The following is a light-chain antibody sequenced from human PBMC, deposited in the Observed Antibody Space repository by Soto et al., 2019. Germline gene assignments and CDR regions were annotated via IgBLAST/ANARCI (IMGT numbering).Light chain of an antibody. V-gene: IGKV1-39*01. CDR2: GAS. Sequence: DIQMTQSPSSLSRSIGDRRTITCRASQSISTFLAWYQQKPGKAPKLLISGASNLRSGVPSRFSGGGSGTDFTLTISSLQPEDFGAHYCQQTYSAPIIFGQGTRLEIK. J-gene: IGKJ5*01. CDR3: QQTYSAPII. CDR1: QSISTF.